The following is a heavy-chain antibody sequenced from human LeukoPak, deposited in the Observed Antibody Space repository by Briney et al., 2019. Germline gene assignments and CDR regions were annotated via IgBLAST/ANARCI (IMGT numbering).Heavy chain of an antibody. CDR1: GFTFDDYA. CDR3: AKAQSAAAGPIFDY. CDR2: ISWNSGSI. J-gene: IGHJ4*02. D-gene: IGHD6-13*01. Sequence: PGRSLRLSCAASGFTFDDYAMHWVRQAPGKGLEWVSGISWNSGSIGYADSVKGRFTISRDNAKNSLYLQMSSLRAEDTALYYCAKAQSAAAGPIFDYWGQGTLVTVSS. V-gene: IGHV3-9*01.